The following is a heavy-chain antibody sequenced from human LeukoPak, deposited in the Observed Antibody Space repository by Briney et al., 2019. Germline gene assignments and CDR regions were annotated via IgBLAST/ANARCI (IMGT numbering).Heavy chain of an antibody. J-gene: IGHJ5*02. Sequence: PGGSLRLSCAASGFTFTSYDMHWVRQAPGKGLGLVSLISDDGKKKVYADPVKGRFTISRDNSKKTLYPQMNSLRPEDPAVYYRAKILRESMDWLDLWGQGTRVTVSS. D-gene: IGHD6-6*01. CDR2: ISDDGKKK. V-gene: IGHV3-30*18. CDR1: GFTFTSYD. CDR3: AKILRESMDWLDL.